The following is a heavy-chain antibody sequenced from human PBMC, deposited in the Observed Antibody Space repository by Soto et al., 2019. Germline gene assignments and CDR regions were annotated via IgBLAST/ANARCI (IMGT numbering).Heavy chain of an antibody. Sequence: QVQLVESGGGVVQPGRSLRLSCAASGFTFSSYGMHWVRQAPGKGLEWVAAIAYDGSNKYYADSVKGRFTISRDNSKNTLYLQMNRLSAEDTAVYYCAKERWVGEFVDYWGQGTLVTVSS. CDR3: AKERWVGEFVDY. J-gene: IGHJ4*02. D-gene: IGHD3-10*01. V-gene: IGHV3-30*18. CDR1: GFTFSSYG. CDR2: IAYDGSNK.